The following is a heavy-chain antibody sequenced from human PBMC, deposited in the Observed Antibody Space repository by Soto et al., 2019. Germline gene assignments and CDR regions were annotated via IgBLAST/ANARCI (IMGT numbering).Heavy chain of an antibody. CDR1: GFTFSSFC. CDR2: ISSSTTYI. D-gene: IGHD3-22*01. CDR3: ARERTTDYFDSSGSNWEFQH. V-gene: IGHV3-21*01. J-gene: IGHJ1*01. Sequence: GGSLRLSCAAPGFTFSSFCMKWVRQAPGKGLEGVSSISSSTTYIYYADSVKGRFTISRDNAKNSLYLQMNSLRAEDTAVYYCARERTTDYFDSSGSNWEFQHWGQGTLVTGSS.